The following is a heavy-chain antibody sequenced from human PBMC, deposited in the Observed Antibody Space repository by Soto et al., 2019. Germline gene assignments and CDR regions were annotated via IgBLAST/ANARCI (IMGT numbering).Heavy chain of an antibody. CDR2: ISYDGSNK. CDR1: GFTFSSYA. V-gene: IGHV3-30-3*01. Sequence: PGGSLRLSCAASGFTFSSYAMHWVRQAPGKGLEWVAVISYDGSNKYYADSVKGRFTISRDNSKNTLYLQMNSLRAEDTAVYYCAREDVVVPWGQGTLVTVSS. D-gene: IGHD2-15*01. J-gene: IGHJ5*02. CDR3: AREDVVVP.